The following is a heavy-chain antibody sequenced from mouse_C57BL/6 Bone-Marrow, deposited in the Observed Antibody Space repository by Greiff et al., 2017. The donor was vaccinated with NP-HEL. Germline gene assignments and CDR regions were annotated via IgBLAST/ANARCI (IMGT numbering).Heavy chain of an antibody. Sequence: VQRVESGPGLVAPSQCLSITCTVSGFSLTSYGVDWVRQPPGKGLEWLGVIWGGGSTNYNSALMSSLSISKDNSKRQVFLKMNSLQTDDTAMYYGAKHPLTGPYAMDYWGQGTSVTVSS. J-gene: IGHJ4*01. V-gene: IGHV2-9*01. CDR2: IWGGGST. D-gene: IGHD4-1*01. CDR1: GFSLTSYG. CDR3: AKHPLTGPYAMDY.